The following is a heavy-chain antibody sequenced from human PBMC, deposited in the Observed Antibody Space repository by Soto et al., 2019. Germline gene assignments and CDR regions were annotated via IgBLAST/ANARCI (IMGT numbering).Heavy chain of an antibody. CDR1: GYTFTSYG. V-gene: IGHV1-18*01. D-gene: IGHD2-15*01. CDR3: ASWARYCSGGSCENLDY. CDR2: ISAYNGNT. J-gene: IGHJ4*02. Sequence: QVQLVQSGTEVKKPGASVKVSCQASGYTFTSYGISWVRQAPGQGLEWMGWISAYNGNTEYAQKLPDRVTMTTDTSTSTAYMELRSMRYDDTAVYYCASWARYCSGGSCENLDYWGQGTLVTVSS.